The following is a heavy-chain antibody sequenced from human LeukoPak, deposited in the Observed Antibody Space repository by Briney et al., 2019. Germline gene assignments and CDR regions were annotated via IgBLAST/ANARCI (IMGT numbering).Heavy chain of an antibody. CDR3: ARERLELILLYYFDY. Sequence: GGSLRLSCAASGFIFNTYVMHWVRQAPGKGLEWVAFISYDGSQKYYADSVKGRFTISRDNAKNSLYLQMNSLRAEDTAVYYCARERLELILLYYFDYWGQGTLVTVSS. CDR2: ISYDGSQK. J-gene: IGHJ4*02. V-gene: IGHV3-30*04. D-gene: IGHD1-26*01. CDR1: GFIFNTYV.